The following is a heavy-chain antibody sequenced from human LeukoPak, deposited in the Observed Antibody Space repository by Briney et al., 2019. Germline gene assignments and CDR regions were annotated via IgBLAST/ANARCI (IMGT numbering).Heavy chain of an antibody. Sequence: PSETLSLTCTVSGGSISSGDYYWSWIRQPPGKGLEWIGYISYSGSTYYNPSLKSRVTISVDTSKNQFSLKLSSVTAADTAVYYCATYIVATPFDCWGQGTLVTVSS. CDR3: ATYIVATPFDC. V-gene: IGHV4-30-4*01. CDR1: GGSISSGDYY. D-gene: IGHD5-12*01. CDR2: ISYSGST. J-gene: IGHJ4*02.